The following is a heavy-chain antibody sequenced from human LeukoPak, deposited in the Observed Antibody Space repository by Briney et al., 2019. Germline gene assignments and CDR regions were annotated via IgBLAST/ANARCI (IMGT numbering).Heavy chain of an antibody. Sequence: ASVKVSCRASGYTFTGYYMHWVRQAPGQGLEWMGIINPSGGSTSYAQKFQGRVTMTRDMSTSTVYMELSSLRSEDTAVYYCAITKYNWNDDYYYMDVWGKGTTVTVSS. CDR2: INPSGGST. D-gene: IGHD1-1*01. CDR1: GYTFTGYY. CDR3: AITKYNWNDDYYYMDV. J-gene: IGHJ6*03. V-gene: IGHV1-46*01.